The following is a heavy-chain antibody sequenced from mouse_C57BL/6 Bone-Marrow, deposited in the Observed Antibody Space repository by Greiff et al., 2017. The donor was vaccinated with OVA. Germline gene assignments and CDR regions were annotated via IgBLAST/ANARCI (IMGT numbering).Heavy chain of an antibody. Sequence: QVQLQQSGAELARPGASVKLSCKASGYTFTSSGISWVKQRTGQGLEWIGEIYPRSGNTYYNEKFKGKATLTADKSSSTAYMELRSLTSEDSAVYFCARRGLGSYYFDYWGQGTTLTVSS. D-gene: IGHD1-1*02. CDR3: ARRGLGSYYFDY. V-gene: IGHV1-81*01. CDR1: GYTFTSSG. J-gene: IGHJ2*01. CDR2: IYPRSGNT.